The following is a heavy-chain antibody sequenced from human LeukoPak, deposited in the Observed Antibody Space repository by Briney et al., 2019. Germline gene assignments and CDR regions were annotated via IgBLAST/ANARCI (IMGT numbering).Heavy chain of an antibody. J-gene: IGHJ5*01. Sequence: GGSLRLSCAASGFTFSGYWMHWVRQAPGKGLVWVSRINSDGSTTNYADSVKGRFTISRDNAENTLYLQMNSLRVEDTAVYYCTRRVSATRWFDPWAQGTLVTVSS. D-gene: IGHD2-15*01. V-gene: IGHV3-74*01. CDR2: INSDGSTT. CDR3: TRRVSATRWFDP. CDR1: GFTFSGYW.